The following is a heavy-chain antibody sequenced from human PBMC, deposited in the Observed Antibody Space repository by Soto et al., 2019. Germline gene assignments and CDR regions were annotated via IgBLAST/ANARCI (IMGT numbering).Heavy chain of an antibody. J-gene: IGHJ6*03. Sequence: QDQLVQSGGEVKKPGASVKVSCKASGYSFTNYGITWVRQAPGQGFEWMGWISAYNGDTNYAQKLQGRVTMTTDASRSTAYLEWRSLRSDDTAVYYCARDRGVAPPVAGNTHYYYYMDVWGKGTTVTVSS. CDR2: ISAYNGDT. CDR3: ARDRGVAPPVAGNTHYYYYMDV. D-gene: IGHD6-19*01. CDR1: GYSFTNYG. V-gene: IGHV1-18*01.